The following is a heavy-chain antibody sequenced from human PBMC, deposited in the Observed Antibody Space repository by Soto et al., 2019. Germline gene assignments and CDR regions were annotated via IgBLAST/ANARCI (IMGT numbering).Heavy chain of an antibody. CDR3: ARGLIVVVGDYFDY. CDR1: GSSVRDSYY. Sequence: PSETLSLTCIVSGSSVRDSYYWGWIRQSPGKGLQWIGTMYYSGTAYYNPSLKGRVTISIDTTKNQFSLTLDSVTGADTAVYYCARGLIVVVGDYFDYWGQGAQVTVYS. J-gene: IGHJ4*02. CDR2: MYYSGTA. V-gene: IGHV4-38-2*02. D-gene: IGHD2-21*01.